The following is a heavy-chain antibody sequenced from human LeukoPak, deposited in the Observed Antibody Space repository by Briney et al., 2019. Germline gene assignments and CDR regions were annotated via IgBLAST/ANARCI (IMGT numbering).Heavy chain of an antibody. CDR2: IYTSGST. Sequence: PSETLSLTCTVSGGSISSYYWSWLRQPAAKGLEWIGRIYTSGSTNYNPSLKSRVTMSVDTSKNQFSLKLSSVTAADTAVYYCARAPGIAVADRFDYWGQGTLVTVSS. D-gene: IGHD6-19*01. J-gene: IGHJ4*02. CDR1: GGSISSYY. CDR3: ARAPGIAVADRFDY. V-gene: IGHV4-4*07.